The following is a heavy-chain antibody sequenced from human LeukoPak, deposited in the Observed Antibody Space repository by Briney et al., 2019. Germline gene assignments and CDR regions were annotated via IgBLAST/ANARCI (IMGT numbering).Heavy chain of an antibody. V-gene: IGHV3-48*03. D-gene: IGHD5-24*01. CDR3: ARDFPDGYPIQGNLGFDY. CDR2: ISSSGSTI. J-gene: IGHJ4*02. Sequence: GGSLRLSCAASGFTFSSYEMNWVRQAPGKGLEWVPYISSSGSTIYYADSVKGRFTISRDNAKNSLYLQMNSLRAEDTAVYYCARDFPDGYPIQGNLGFDYWGQGTLVTVSS. CDR1: GFTFSSYE.